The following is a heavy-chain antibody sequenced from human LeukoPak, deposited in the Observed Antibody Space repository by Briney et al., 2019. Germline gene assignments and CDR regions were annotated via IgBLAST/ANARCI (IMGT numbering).Heavy chain of an antibody. D-gene: IGHD3-3*01. J-gene: IGHJ4*02. Sequence: PSETLSLTCAVYGGSFSGYYWTWVRQPPGKGLEWIGEINHSGNTNYNPSLKSRVTISLDTSKNRFSLTMSPLTAADTAVYYCARGGYYDFWSGYFPKYYFDYWGQGTLVTVSS. V-gene: IGHV4-34*01. CDR1: GGSFSGYY. CDR2: INHSGNT. CDR3: ARGGYYDFWSGYFPKYYFDY.